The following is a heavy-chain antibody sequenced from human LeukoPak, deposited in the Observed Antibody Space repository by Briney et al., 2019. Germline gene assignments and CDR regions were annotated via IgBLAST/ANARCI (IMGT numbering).Heavy chain of an antibody. J-gene: IGHJ5*02. CDR2: INPNSGGT. CDR3: ARVPNENYDILTGTHNWFDP. V-gene: IGHV1-2*02. D-gene: IGHD3-9*01. CDR1: GYTFTGYY. Sequence: ASVKVSCKASGYTFTGYYMHWVRQAPGQGLEWMGWINPNSGGTNYAQKFQGRVTMTRDTSISTAYMELSRLRSDDTAVYYCARVPNENYDILTGTHNWFDPWGQGTLVTVSS.